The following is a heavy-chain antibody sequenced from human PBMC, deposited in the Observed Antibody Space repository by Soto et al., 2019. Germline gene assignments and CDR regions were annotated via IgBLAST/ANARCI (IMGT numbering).Heavy chain of an antibody. J-gene: IGHJ4*02. CDR3: ARDISNYYGSGSYYNTDYFDY. Sequence: GGSLRLSCAASGFTFDDYGMSWVRQAPGKGLEWVSGINWNGGSTGYADSVKGRFTISRDNAKNSLYLQMNSLRAEDTALYYCARDISNYYGSGSYYNTDYFDYWGQGTLVTVSS. CDR1: GFTFDDYG. CDR2: INWNGGST. D-gene: IGHD3-10*01. V-gene: IGHV3-20*04.